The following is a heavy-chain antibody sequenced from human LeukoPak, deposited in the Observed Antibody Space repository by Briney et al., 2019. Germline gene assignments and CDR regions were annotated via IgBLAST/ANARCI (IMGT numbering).Heavy chain of an antibody. Sequence: SVKVSCKASGGTFSSYAISWVRQAPGQGLEWMGGIIPIFGTANYAQKFQGRVTITADKSTSTAYMELSSLRSEDTAVYYCAREIRHAAYCGGDCPGGTNAFDIWGQGTMVTVSS. J-gene: IGHJ3*02. CDR1: GGTFSSYA. CDR2: IIPIFGTA. D-gene: IGHD2-21*02. V-gene: IGHV1-69*06. CDR3: AREIRHAAYCGGDCPGGTNAFDI.